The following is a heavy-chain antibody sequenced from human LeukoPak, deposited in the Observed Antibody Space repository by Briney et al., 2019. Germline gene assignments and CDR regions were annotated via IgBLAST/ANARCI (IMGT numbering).Heavy chain of an antibody. V-gene: IGHV3-7*04. D-gene: IGHD3-3*01. Sequence: GGSLRLSCAASGFTFSSYWMSWVRQAPGKGLEWVANIKQDGSEKYYVDSVKGRFTISRDNAKNSLYLQMNSLRAGDTAVYYCARVRFLEWSSLYNWFDPWGQGTLVTVSS. CDR2: IKQDGSEK. CDR1: GFTFSSYW. J-gene: IGHJ5*02. CDR3: ARVRFLEWSSLYNWFDP.